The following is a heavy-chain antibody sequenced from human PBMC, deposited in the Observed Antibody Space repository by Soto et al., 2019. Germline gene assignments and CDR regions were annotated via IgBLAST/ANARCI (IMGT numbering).Heavy chain of an antibody. D-gene: IGHD6-19*01. Sequence: QVQLVQSGAEVKKPGSSVKVSCKASGGTFSSYAISWVRQAPGQGLEWMGGIIPIFGTANYSQKFPGRVTITADESISTSQLKLSSLRSEDTAVYYCARGVSSGWSPFDYWGQGTLVTVSS. CDR3: ARGVSSGWSPFDY. J-gene: IGHJ4*02. CDR2: IIPIFGTA. V-gene: IGHV1-69*12. CDR1: GGTFSSYA.